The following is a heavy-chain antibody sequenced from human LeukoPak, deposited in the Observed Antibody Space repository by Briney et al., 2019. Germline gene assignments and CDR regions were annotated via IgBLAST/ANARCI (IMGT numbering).Heavy chain of an antibody. CDR1: GFTFSIYG. CDR2: ISSSSSYI. Sequence: GGSLRLSCAASGFTFSIYGMGWVRQAPGKGLEWVSSISSSSSYIYYADSVKGRFTISRDNAKNSLYLQMNSLRAEDTAVYYCARDGDTVLTRGYYYYMDVWGKGTTVTVSS. D-gene: IGHD4-23*01. J-gene: IGHJ6*03. CDR3: ARDGDTVLTRGYYYYMDV. V-gene: IGHV3-21*01.